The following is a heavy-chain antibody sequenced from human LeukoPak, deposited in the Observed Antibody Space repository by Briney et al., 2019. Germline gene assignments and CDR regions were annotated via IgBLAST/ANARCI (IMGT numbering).Heavy chain of an antibody. CDR3: ARGTYEGWFDP. J-gene: IGHJ5*02. Sequence: SETLSLTCTVSGGSISSYYWSWIRQPPGRGLEWIGYIYYSGSTNYNPSLKSRVTISVDTSKNQFSLKLSSVTAADTAVYYCARGTYEGWFDPWGQGTLVTVPS. CDR1: GGSISSYY. D-gene: IGHD5-12*01. V-gene: IGHV4-59*01. CDR2: IYYSGST.